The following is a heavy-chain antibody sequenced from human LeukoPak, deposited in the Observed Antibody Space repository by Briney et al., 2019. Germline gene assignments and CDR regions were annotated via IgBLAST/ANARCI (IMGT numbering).Heavy chain of an antibody. J-gene: IGHJ4*02. CDR3: ADLGSRD. D-gene: IGHD3-16*01. Sequence: GGSLRLSCAASGFTFSSAWMTWVRQAPGKGLEWVATIEDDGSDKYYVDSVKGRFTISRDNAKKSLWLQMNSLRVEDTAMYYCADLGSRDWGQGTLVTVSS. V-gene: IGHV3-7*01. CDR2: IEDDGSDK. CDR1: GFTFSSAW.